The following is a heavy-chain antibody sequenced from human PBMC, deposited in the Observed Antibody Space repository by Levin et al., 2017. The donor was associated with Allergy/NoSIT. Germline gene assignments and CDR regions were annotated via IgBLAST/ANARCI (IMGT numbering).Heavy chain of an antibody. J-gene: IGHJ4*02. CDR2: ISAHNGNT. CDR3: AAFITLVRGVPKYYFDY. CDR1: GYTFTSFG. V-gene: IGHV1-18*01. Sequence: ASVKVSCKASGYTFTSFGISWVRQAPGQGLEWMGWISAHNGNTNFAQKLQGRVTMTTDTSTSTAYMELRSLRSDDTAVYYRAAFITLVRGVPKYYFDYWGQGTLVTVSS. D-gene: IGHD3-10*01.